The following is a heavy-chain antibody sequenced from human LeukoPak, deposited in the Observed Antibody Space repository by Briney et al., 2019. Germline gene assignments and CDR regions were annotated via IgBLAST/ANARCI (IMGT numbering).Heavy chain of an antibody. Sequence: HTGGSLRLSCTASGFIFSKYWMTWLRQAPGKGLEWVANIRQDGGDIHYVDSVKGRFTISRDNAKNSLCLQMNSLRAEDTGVYYCARINSGNDLGDAYDIWGQGTTVTVSS. J-gene: IGHJ3*02. CDR1: GFIFSKYW. V-gene: IGHV3-7*01. CDR2: IRQDGGDI. CDR3: ARINSGNDLGDAYDI. D-gene: IGHD1-26*01.